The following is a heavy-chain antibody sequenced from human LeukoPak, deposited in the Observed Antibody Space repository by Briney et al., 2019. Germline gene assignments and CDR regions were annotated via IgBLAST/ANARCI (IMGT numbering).Heavy chain of an antibody. CDR3: ARDNYGFDY. CDR2: ISYEGNNE. CDR1: GFTFSPYA. D-gene: IGHD3-10*01. V-gene: IGHV3-30*09. Sequence: GRSLRLSCAASGFTFSPYAMHWVRQAPGKGLEWVAFISYEGNNEYYADSVKGRFAISRDNSEKTLYLQMNSLRADGTAVYYCARDNYGFDYWGQGTLVTVSS. J-gene: IGHJ4*02.